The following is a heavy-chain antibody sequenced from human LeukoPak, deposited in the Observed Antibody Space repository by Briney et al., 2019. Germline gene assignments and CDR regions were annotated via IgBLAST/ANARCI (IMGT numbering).Heavy chain of an antibody. CDR1: GGSISNSIYY. D-gene: IGHD2-2*01. V-gene: IGHV4-39*01. J-gene: IGHJ4*02. CDR2: IYYSGST. Sequence: SETLSLTCTVSGGSISNSIYYWGWIRQPPGKGLEWIGSIYYSGSTYYNPSLKSRVTISVDTSKNQFSLKLSSVTAADTAVYYCATGYCSSTSCYAGFDYWGQGTLVTVSS. CDR3: ATGYCSSTSCYAGFDY.